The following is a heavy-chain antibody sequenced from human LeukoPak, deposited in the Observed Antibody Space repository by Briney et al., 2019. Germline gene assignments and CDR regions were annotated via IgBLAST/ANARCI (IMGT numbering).Heavy chain of an antibody. CDR3: ARLEVYFNFWSGYPYYFDY. V-gene: IGHV4-39*07. J-gene: IGHJ4*02. Sequence: SETLSLTCTVSGGSIRSSSYYWGWIRQPPGKGLEWIGSIYYSGSTYYNPSLKSRFTISVDTAKNQFSLTLSARPPPATALFYCARLEVYFNFWSGYPYYFDYWGQGTLVTVSS. CDR1: GGSIRSSSYY. D-gene: IGHD3-3*01. CDR2: IYYSGST.